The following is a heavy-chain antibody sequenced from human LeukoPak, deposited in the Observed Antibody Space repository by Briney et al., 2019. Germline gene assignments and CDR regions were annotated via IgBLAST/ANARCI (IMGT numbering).Heavy chain of an antibody. Sequence: GASVKVSCTASGYTFSDFFMHWVRQAPGQGLEWMGWINPNSDGTSYGQKFQGRVTMTTDMSNSTAYMELRGLRSDDTATYYCARGTEESSGWDLTYWGQGTLVTVSS. D-gene: IGHD6-19*01. V-gene: IGHV1-2*02. CDR2: INPNSDGT. CDR1: GYTFSDFF. CDR3: ARGTEESSGWDLTY. J-gene: IGHJ4*02.